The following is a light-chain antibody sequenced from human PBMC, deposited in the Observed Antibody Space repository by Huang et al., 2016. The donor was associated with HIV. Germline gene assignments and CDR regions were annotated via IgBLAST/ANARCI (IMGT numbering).Light chain of an antibody. J-gene: IGKJ1*01. CDR1: QDVSNN. V-gene: IGKV3D-15*01. CDR2: GAS. CDR3: QHYNNWPPWT. Sequence: EIVMTQSPATLSVSPGERATLSCRASQDVSNNIGWYQQKPGQTPRLLIHGASTRATGIPAKFSGLGAGTDFTLTITSLQPEDSAIYYCQHYNNWPPWTFGPGTQVEI.